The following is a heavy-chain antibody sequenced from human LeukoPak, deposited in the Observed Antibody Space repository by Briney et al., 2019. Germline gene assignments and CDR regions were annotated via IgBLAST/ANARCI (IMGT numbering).Heavy chain of an antibody. J-gene: IGHJ4*02. CDR3: AGDVPGSGWFWTFFDY. CDR1: GFTFSSYA. Sequence: GGSLRLSCAASGFTFSSYAMSWVRQTPGKGLEGVSAISGSGGSTYYADSVKGRFTISRDNSRNTLYLQMNSLRAEDTAVYYCAGDVPGSGWFWTFFDYWGQGTLVTVSS. CDR2: ISGSGGST. D-gene: IGHD6-19*01. V-gene: IGHV3-23*01.